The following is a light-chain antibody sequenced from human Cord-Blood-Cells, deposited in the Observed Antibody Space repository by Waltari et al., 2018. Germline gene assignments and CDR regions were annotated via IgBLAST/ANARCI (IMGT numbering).Light chain of an antibody. J-gene: IGKJ3*01. CDR1: QSVSSY. V-gene: IGKV3-11*01. CDR3: QQRSNWPPIFT. CDR2: DAS. Sequence: EIVLTQSPATLSLSPGERATLPFRASQSVSSYLAWYQQKPGQAPRLLIYDASNRATGIPARFSGSGSGTDFTLTISSLEPEDFAVYYCQQRSNWPPIFTFGPGTKVDIK.